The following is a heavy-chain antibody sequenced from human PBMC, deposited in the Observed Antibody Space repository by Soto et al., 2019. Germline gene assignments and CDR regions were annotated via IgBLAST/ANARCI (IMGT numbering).Heavy chain of an antibody. V-gene: IGHV3-23*01. D-gene: IGHD2-8*01. Sequence: EVHLLESGGGLVQPGESLRLSCGASGFTFSSCVMSWVRQAPGKGLEWVSCITDSGTGTYYADSVKGRFTISRDNSKNTMYLQMNNLRAEDTGVYYCAKCLINGRCYAADWGQGTLVTVSS. CDR2: ITDSGTGT. CDR1: GFTFSSCV. CDR3: AKCLINGRCYAAD. J-gene: IGHJ4*02.